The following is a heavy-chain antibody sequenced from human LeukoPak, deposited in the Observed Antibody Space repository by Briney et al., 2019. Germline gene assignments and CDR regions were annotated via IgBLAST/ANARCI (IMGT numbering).Heavy chain of an antibody. CDR3: ARDRNPKDIVVFGNWFDP. Sequence: GRSLRLSCAASGFTFSSYGMHWVRQAPGKGLEWVAVIWYDGSNKYYADSVKGRFTISRDNSKKTLYLQMNSLRAEDTAVYYCARDRNPKDIVVFGNWFDPWGQGTLVTVSS. D-gene: IGHD2-2*01. V-gene: IGHV3-33*01. CDR2: IWYDGSNK. CDR1: GFTFSSYG. J-gene: IGHJ5*02.